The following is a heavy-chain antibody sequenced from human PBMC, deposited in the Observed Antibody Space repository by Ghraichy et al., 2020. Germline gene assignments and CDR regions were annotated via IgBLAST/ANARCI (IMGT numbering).Heavy chain of an antibody. J-gene: IGHJ6*02. D-gene: IGHD6-13*01. Sequence: LNISCAASGFTFSSYGMHWVRQAPGKGLEWVAVIWYDGSNKYYADSVKGRFTISRDNSKNTLYLQMNSLRAEDTAVYYCARDVWQQLVRGYYYYYGMDVWGQGTTVTVSS. CDR1: GFTFSSYG. V-gene: IGHV3-33*08. CDR2: IWYDGSNK. CDR3: ARDVWQQLVRGYYYYYGMDV.